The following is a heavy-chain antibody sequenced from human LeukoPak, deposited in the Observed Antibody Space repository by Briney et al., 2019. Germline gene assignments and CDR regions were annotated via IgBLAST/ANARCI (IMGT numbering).Heavy chain of an antibody. CDR3: ARGGATVTPYSYYGLAV. CDR1: GYTFTGNY. V-gene: IGHV1-2*02. Sequence: ASVKVSCKASGYTFTGNYIHWVRQAPGQGLEWMGWINPNTGDTKYAQNFQGRVTMTRDTSISTAYMEPSRLSSDDTAVYYCARGGATVTPYSYYGLAVWGQGTTVTVSS. D-gene: IGHD4-17*01. J-gene: IGHJ6*02. CDR2: INPNTGDT.